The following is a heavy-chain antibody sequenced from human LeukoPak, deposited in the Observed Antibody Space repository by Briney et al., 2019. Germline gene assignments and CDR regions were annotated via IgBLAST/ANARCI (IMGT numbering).Heavy chain of an antibody. V-gene: IGHV4-59*01. CDR3: ARHYDSGTYPLDY. Sequence: SETLSLTCTVSGGSISNYHWSWIRQPPGKGLEWIGYIYYTGSTNYNPSLKGRVTISVDTSRNQFSLKLSSVTAADTAAYYCARHYDSGTYPLDYWGQGTLVTVSS. D-gene: IGHD3-10*01. CDR2: IYYTGST. CDR1: GGSISNYH. J-gene: IGHJ4*02.